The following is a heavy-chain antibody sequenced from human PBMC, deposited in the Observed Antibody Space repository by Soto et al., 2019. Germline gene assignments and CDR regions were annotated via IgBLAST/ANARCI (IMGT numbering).Heavy chain of an antibody. CDR3: VRDKSSGWYGTFFN. Sequence: GGSLRLSCAASGFTLSSFWMHWVRQGPGKGLVWVSRINGDGSSTTYADSVQGRFTISRDNAKNTLYLQMNSLRAEDTAVYYCVRDKSSGWYGTFFNWGQGTLVTVSS. V-gene: IGHV3-74*01. D-gene: IGHD6-19*01. CDR2: INGDGSST. J-gene: IGHJ4*02. CDR1: GFTLSSFW.